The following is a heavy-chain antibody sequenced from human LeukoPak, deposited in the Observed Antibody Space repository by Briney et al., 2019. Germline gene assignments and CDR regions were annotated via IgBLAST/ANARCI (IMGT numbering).Heavy chain of an antibody. CDR2: IGSSDSTT. D-gene: IGHD6-13*01. V-gene: IGHV3-48*03. Sequence: GGSLRLSCVASGSTFSSYEMNWVRQAPGKGLEWLSYIGSSDSTTHYADSVKGRFTISRDNAKNSLYLQMNSLRAEDTAVYYCARVAAGTRDAFDIWGQGTMVTVSS. CDR1: GSTFSSYE. CDR3: ARVAAGTRDAFDI. J-gene: IGHJ3*02.